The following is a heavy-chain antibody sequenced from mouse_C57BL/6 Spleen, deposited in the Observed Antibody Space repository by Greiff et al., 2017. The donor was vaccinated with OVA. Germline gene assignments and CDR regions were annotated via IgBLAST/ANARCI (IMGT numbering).Heavy chain of an antibody. CDR2: IDPEDGDT. Sequence: EVKLQQSGAELVRPGASVKLSCTASGFNFKDYYMHWVKQRPEQGLEWIGRIDPEDGDTEYAPKFQGKATLTADTSSNTAYLQISSLTSEDTAVYYCTMGNYYYGSSYVGAMDYWGQGTSVTVSS. V-gene: IGHV14-1*01. D-gene: IGHD1-1*01. CDR3: TMGNYYYGSSYVGAMDY. CDR1: GFNFKDYY. J-gene: IGHJ4*01.